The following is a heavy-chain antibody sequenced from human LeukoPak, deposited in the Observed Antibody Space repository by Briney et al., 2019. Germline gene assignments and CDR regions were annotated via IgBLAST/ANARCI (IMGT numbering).Heavy chain of an antibody. D-gene: IGHD6-19*01. V-gene: IGHV3-23*01. J-gene: IGHJ4*02. CDR1: GFTFSSYA. Sequence: SGGSLRLSCAASGFTFSSYAMRWVRQAPGEGVEWVSAISGSGGSTYYADSVKGRFTISRDNSKNTLYLQMNSLGAEDTAVYYCAARPTSEAVAPSDFWGQGTLVTVSP. CDR3: AARPTSEAVAPSDF. CDR2: ISGSGGST.